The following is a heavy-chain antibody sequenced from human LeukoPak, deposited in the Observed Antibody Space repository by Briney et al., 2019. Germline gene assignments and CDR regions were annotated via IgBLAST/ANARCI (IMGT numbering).Heavy chain of an antibody. D-gene: IGHD3-10*01. CDR2: INPNSGGT. Sequence: ASVKVSCKASGYTFSDYYIHWVRQAPGQGLEWMGWINPNSGGTNYAQKFQGRVTMTRDTSISTAYMELSRLRSDDTAVYYCARASQDYYGSGSYYRGGDAFDIWGQGTMVTVSS. J-gene: IGHJ3*02. CDR1: GYTFSDYY. CDR3: ARASQDYYGSGSYYRGGDAFDI. V-gene: IGHV1-2*02.